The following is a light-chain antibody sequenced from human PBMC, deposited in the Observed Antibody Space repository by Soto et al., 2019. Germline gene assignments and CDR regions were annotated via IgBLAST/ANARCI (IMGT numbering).Light chain of an antibody. J-gene: IGLJ1*01. V-gene: IGLV2-14*01. CDR3: SSYTSSSTRV. CDR1: SSDVGGYNY. Sequence: QSVLTQPASVSGSPGQSITISCTGTSSDVGGYNYVSWYQQHPGKAPKLMIYDVSNRPSGVSNRFSGSKSANTASLTISGLQADDEADDYCSSYTSSSTRVFGTGTKLTVL. CDR2: DVS.